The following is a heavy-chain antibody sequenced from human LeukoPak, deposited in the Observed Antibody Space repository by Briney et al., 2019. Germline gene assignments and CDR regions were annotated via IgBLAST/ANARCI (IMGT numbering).Heavy chain of an antibody. CDR1: GGSISDTNW. CDR3: ARRSVPGTSPFDY. V-gene: IGHV4-4*02. D-gene: IGHD2-2*01. J-gene: IGHJ4*02. Sequence: SGTLSLTCGVSGGSISDTNWWTWFRQPPGKGLEWIGEVNLQGSTNYNPSLKSRVAISVDKSENHISLKLTSVTAADTAVYYCARRSVPGTSPFDYWGQGTLATVSS. CDR2: VNLQGST.